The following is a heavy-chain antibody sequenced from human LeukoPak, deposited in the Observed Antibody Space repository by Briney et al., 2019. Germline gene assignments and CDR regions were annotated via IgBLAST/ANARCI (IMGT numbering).Heavy chain of an antibody. CDR2: ISGSGGST. V-gene: IGHV3-23*01. J-gene: IGHJ4*02. Sequence: GGSLRLSCAASGFTFDRFTIHWVRQTPGKGLEWVSAISGSGGSTYYADSVKGRFTISRDNSKNTLYLQMNSLRAEDTAVYYCAKEPPHSSGSWGQGTLVTVSS. CDR1: GFTFDRFT. D-gene: IGHD3-22*01. CDR3: AKEPPHSSGS.